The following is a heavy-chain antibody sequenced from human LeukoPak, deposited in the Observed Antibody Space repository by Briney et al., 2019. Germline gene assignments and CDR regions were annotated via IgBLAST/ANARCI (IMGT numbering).Heavy chain of an antibody. J-gene: IGHJ6*04. V-gene: IGHV3-30-3*01. D-gene: IGHD3-10*01. CDR1: GFTFSSYA. CDR3: ARHGALWFGESYDPMDV. CDR2: ISYDGSNK. Sequence: GGSLRLSCAASGFTFSSYAMHWVRQAPGKGLEWVAVISYDGSNKYYADSVKGRFTISRDNSKNMLYLQMNSLRAEDTAVYYCARHGALWFGESYDPMDVWGKGTTVTVSS.